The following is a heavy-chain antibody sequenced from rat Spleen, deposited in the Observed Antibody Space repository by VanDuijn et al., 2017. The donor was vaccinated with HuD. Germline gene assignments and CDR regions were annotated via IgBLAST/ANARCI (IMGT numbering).Heavy chain of an antibody. CDR3: ARPGVSGWDWFAY. V-gene: IGHV5-29*01. CDR1: GFTFNNYG. D-gene: IGHD4-3*01. Sequence: EVQLVESGGGLVQPGRSLKLSCAASGFTFNNYGMAWVRQAPTKGLEWVASISYDGSSTYYRDSVKGRFTISRGNAKSTLYLQMDSLRSEDTATYYCARPGVSGWDWFAYWGQGTLVTVSS. J-gene: IGHJ3*01. CDR2: ISYDGSST.